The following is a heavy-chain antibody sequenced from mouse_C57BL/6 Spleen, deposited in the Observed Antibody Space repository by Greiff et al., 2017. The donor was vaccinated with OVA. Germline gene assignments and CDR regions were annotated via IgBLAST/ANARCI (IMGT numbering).Heavy chain of an antibody. CDR1: GYAFTNYL. CDR3: ARSSYYSNYLPAY. V-gene: IGHV1-54*01. Sequence: QVQLQQSGAELVRPGTSVKVSCKASGYAFTNYLIEWVKQRPGQGLEWIGVINPGSGGTNYNEKFKGKSTLTADKSSGTAYMQLSSLTSEDSAVYFCARSSYYSNYLPAYWGQGTLVTVSA. D-gene: IGHD2-5*01. CDR2: INPGSGGT. J-gene: IGHJ3*01.